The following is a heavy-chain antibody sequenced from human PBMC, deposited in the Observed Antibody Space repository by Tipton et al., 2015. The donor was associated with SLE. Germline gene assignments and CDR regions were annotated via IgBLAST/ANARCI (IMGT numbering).Heavy chain of an antibody. V-gene: IGHV3-7*01. Sequence: SLRLSCAASGFTFSSYWMSWVRQAPGKGLEWVANIKQDGSEKYYVDSVKGRFTISRDNAKSSLYLQMNSLRAEDTAVYYGARVKVGGNWFDPWGQGTLVTVSS. CDR2: IKQDGSEK. CDR1: GFTFSSYW. D-gene: IGHD3-22*01. J-gene: IGHJ5*02. CDR3: ARVKVGGNWFDP.